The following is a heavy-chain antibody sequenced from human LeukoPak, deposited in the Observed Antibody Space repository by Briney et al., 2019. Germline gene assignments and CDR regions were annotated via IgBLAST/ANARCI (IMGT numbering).Heavy chain of an antibody. CDR3: ARQTLAAREPGDY. D-gene: IGHD6-6*01. V-gene: IGHV5-51*01. CDR2: IYPGDSET. CDR1: GYSFNNFW. J-gene: IGHJ4*02. Sequence: GESLQISCKGSGYSFNNFWIAWVRQMPGKGLEWMGIIYPGDSETYYSPSFQGQVTISADTSTSTAYLQWTSLKASDTAMYYCARQTLAAREPGDYWGQGTLVTVSS.